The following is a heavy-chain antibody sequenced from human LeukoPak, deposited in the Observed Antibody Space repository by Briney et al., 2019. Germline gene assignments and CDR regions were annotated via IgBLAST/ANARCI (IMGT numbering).Heavy chain of an antibody. CDR2: ISSSSSYI. V-gene: IGHV3-21*01. CDR3: VRGDPMVRGILFDY. J-gene: IGHJ4*02. Sequence: GGSLRLSCAASGFTFSSYSMNWVRQAPGKGLEWVSSISSSSSYIYYADSVKGRFTISRDNAKNSLYLQMNSLRAEDTAVYYCVRGDPMVRGILFDYWGQGTLVTVSS. D-gene: IGHD3-10*01. CDR1: GFTFSSYS.